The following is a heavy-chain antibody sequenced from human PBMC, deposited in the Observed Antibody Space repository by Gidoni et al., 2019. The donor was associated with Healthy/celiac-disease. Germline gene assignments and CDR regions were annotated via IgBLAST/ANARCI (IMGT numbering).Heavy chain of an antibody. CDR3: ARGFSPLGAVAAHDAFDI. D-gene: IGHD6-19*01. CDR2: ILPILGIA. J-gene: IGHJ3*02. Sequence: QVQLVQSGAEVKKPGSSVKVSCKASGGTFSSYTISGVRQAPGQGFEWMGRILPILGIANYAQKFQGRVTITADKSTSTAYMELSSLRSEDTAVYYCARGFSPLGAVAAHDAFDIWGQGTMVTVSS. CDR1: GGTFSSYT. V-gene: IGHV1-69*02.